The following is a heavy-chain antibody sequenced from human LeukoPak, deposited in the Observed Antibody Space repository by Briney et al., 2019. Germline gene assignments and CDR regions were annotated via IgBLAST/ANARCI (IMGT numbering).Heavy chain of an antibody. CDR1: GGSINNYY. D-gene: IGHD4-17*01. CDR2: IYYRGST. V-gene: IGHV4-59*01. CDR3: ARGGDYGDLRYFDY. Sequence: SETLSLTCTVSGGSINNYYWSWIRQPPGKGLEWIGYIYYRGSTNYNPSLKCRVTFSVDTSKNQFSLKLNSVTAADTAVYYCARGGDYGDLRYFDYWGQGTLVTVSS. J-gene: IGHJ4*02.